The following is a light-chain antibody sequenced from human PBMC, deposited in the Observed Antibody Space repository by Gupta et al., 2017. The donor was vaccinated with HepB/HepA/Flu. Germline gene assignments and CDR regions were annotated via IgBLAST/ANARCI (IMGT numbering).Light chain of an antibody. CDR1: SSDVGDYNY. CDR3: CSYAGSYNYV. Sequence: QSALTQPRSVSGSPGRSVTISCTGTSSDVGDYNYVSWYQHHPGKAPKLMISDVSKRPSGVPDRFSGSKSGNTASLTISGLQAEDEAFYYCCSYAGSYNYVFGTGTKVTVL. V-gene: IGLV2-11*01. CDR2: DVS. J-gene: IGLJ1*01.